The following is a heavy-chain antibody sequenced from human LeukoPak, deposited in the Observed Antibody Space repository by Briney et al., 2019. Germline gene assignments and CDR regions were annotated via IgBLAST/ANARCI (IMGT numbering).Heavy chain of an antibody. D-gene: IGHD4-17*01. CDR1: GGSISSVDDY. J-gene: IGHJ5*02. CDR2: IYYSGTT. V-gene: IGHV4-30-4*01. Sequence: SETLSLTCTVSGGSISSVDDYWSWIRQPPGKGLEWIGYIYYSGTTYYNPTLKSRVSISVDTSKNQFSLKLRSVTAADTAVYYCARHDYGDYGWFDPWGQGTLVTASS. CDR3: ARHDYGDYGWFDP.